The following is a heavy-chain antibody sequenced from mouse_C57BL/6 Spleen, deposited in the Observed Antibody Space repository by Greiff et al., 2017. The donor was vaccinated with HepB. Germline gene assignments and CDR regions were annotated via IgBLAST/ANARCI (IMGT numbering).Heavy chain of an antibody. CDR3: TRPSLNYYGSSYPNWYFDV. V-gene: IGHV1-15*01. Sequence: QVQLKESGAELVRPGASVTLSCKASGYTFTDYEMHWVKQTPVHGLEWIGAIDPETGGTAYNQKFKGKAILTADKSSSTAYMELRSLTSEDSAVYYCTRPSLNYYGSSYPNWYFDVWGTGTTVTVSS. J-gene: IGHJ1*03. D-gene: IGHD1-1*01. CDR1: GYTFTDYE. CDR2: IDPETGGT.